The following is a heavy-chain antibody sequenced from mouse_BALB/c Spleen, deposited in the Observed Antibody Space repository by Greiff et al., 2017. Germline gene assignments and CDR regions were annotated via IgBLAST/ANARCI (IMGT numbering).Heavy chain of an antibody. CDR3: TRLYYGNYYFDY. CDR1: GFTFSNYW. D-gene: IGHD2-1*01. V-gene: IGHV6-6*02. Sequence: EVKVVESGGGLVQPGGSMKLSCVASGFTFSNYWMNWVRQSPEKGLEWVAEIRLKSNNYATHYAESVKGRFTISRDDSKSSVYLQMNNLRAEDTGIYYCTRLYYGNYYFDYWGQGTTLTVSS. CDR2: IRLKSNNYAT. J-gene: IGHJ2*01.